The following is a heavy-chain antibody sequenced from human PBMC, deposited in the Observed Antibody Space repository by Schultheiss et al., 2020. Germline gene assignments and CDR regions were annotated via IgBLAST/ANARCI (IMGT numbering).Heavy chain of an antibody. V-gene: IGHV3-30*18. Sequence: GGSLRLSCAASGFTFSDYYMSWIRQAPGKGLEWVAVISYDGSNKYYADSVKGRFTISRDNSKNTLYLQMNSLRAEDTAVYYCAKDPGGGYWGQGTLVTVSS. J-gene: IGHJ4*02. CDR2: ISYDGSNK. CDR3: AKDPGGGY. CDR1: GFTFSDYY.